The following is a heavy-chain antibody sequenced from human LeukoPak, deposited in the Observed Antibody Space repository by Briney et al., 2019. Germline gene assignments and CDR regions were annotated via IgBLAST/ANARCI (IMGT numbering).Heavy chain of an antibody. J-gene: IGHJ6*02. CDR1: GFTFSTSA. CDR2: IDSGGRP. CDR3: ARVPAAATFPSFCYGLDV. Sequence: GGSLRLSCAASGFTFSTSAMSWVRQAPGKGLERVSAIDSGGRPYYADSVKGRFTISRDNSKNTLFLQMDSLRVDDAAIYSCARVPAAATFPSFCYGLDVWGRGTTVSVSS. V-gene: IGHV3-23*01. D-gene: IGHD2-2*01.